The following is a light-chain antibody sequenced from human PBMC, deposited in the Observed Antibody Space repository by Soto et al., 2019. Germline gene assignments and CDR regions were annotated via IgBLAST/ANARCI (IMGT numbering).Light chain of an antibody. V-gene: IGKV3-20*01. CDR1: QNVDNNF. Sequence: ENVLTQSPGTLSLSPGERATISCRASQNVDNNFLAWYQHKPGQPPRLLIFGASIRAAGIPDRFSGSGSGTDFTLSISRLEPEDFVVYHCQQYGSLPYTFGQGTKLDI. CDR2: GAS. CDR3: QQYGSLPYT. J-gene: IGKJ2*01.